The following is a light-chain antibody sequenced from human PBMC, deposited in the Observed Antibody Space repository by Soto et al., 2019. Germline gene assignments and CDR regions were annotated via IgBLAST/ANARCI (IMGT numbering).Light chain of an antibody. Sequence: QSALTQSPSASGSPGQSVTISCTGTSSDIGGYNSVSWYQQHPGEAPKVMIYDVTKRPSGVPDRFSGSKSGNTASLTVSALQAEDEADYYCSSYTDRKHLVFGTGTKLTVL. V-gene: IGLV2-8*01. CDR1: SSDIGGYNS. CDR3: SSYTDRKHLV. CDR2: DVT. J-gene: IGLJ1*01.